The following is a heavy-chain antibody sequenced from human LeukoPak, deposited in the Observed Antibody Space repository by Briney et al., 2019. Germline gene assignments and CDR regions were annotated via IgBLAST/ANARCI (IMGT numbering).Heavy chain of an antibody. CDR1: GGSISNYY. CDR3: ASNYYGPGSLDY. Sequence: PSETLSLTCTVSGGSISNYYWSWIRQPPGKGLEWIGYIYYSGSTNYNPSLKSRVTISVDTSKNQFSLKLSSVTAADTAVYYCASNYYGPGSLDYWGQGNLVTVSS. CDR2: IYYSGST. D-gene: IGHD3-10*01. V-gene: IGHV4-59*08. J-gene: IGHJ4*02.